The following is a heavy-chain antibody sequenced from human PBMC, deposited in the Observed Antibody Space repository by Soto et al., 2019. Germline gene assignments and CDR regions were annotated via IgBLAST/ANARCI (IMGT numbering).Heavy chain of an antibody. Sequence: PGGSLRLSCAASGFTFSSHAMSWVRQAPGKGLEWVSSTIDSGGRSYHADSVRGRFTISRDNSKNTLYLQMNSLRADDTAIYYCAKDKMEQWLDGGYYDYWGQGALVTVSS. CDR2: TIDSGGRS. CDR3: AKDKMEQWLDGGYYDY. CDR1: GFTFSSHA. J-gene: IGHJ4*02. D-gene: IGHD6-19*01. V-gene: IGHV3-23*01.